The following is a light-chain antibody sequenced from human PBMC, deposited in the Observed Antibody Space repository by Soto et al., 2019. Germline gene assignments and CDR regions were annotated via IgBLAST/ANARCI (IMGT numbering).Light chain of an antibody. CDR2: SNN. CDR3: ATWDDSLNGWV. J-gene: IGLJ3*02. Sequence: QSVLTQPPSASGTPGQRVTISCSGSSSNIGSNTVNWYQQLPGTAPKLLIYSNNQRPSGVPDRFSGSKSGTSVSLAISGLQPEDEAEYYCATWDDSLNGWVFGGGTKLTVL. CDR1: SSNIGSNT. V-gene: IGLV1-44*01.